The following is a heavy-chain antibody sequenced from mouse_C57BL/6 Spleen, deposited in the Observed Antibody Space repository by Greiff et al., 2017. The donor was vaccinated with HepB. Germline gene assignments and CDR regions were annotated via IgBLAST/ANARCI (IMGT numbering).Heavy chain of an antibody. J-gene: IGHJ1*03. D-gene: IGHD1-1*01. CDR3: ARYYGSSYWYFDV. CDR1: GFTFTDYY. Sequence: VQLVESGGGLVQPGGSLSLSCAASGFTFTDYYMSWVRQPPGKALEWLGFIRNKANGYTTEYSASVKGRFTISRDNSQSILYLQMNALRAEDSATYYCARYYGSSYWYFDVWGTGTTVTVSS. V-gene: IGHV7-3*01. CDR2: IRNKANGYTT.